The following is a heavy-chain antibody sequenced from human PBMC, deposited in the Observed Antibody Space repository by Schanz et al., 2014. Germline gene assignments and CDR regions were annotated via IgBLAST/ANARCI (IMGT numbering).Heavy chain of an antibody. V-gene: IGHV3-30*02. CDR3: AKDDTQVNGMDV. J-gene: IGHJ6*02. CDR1: GFTFSSYG. CDR2: IRYDGSNK. Sequence: VQLVESGGGLVQPGGSLRLSCAASGFTFSSYGMHWVRQAPGKGLEWVAFIRYDGSNKYYADSVKGRFTISRDNSKNTVYLQMNSLRPEDTAVYYCAKDDTQVNGMDVWGQGTTVTVSS.